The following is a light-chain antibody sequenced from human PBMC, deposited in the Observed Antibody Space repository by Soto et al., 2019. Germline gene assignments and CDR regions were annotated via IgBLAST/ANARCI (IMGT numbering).Light chain of an antibody. CDR2: DAS. CDR3: QQYNSYSST. V-gene: IGKV1-5*01. J-gene: IGKJ1*01. CDR1: QSISSW. Sequence: DMHMTRSPSTLSETVGDRVTITCRASQSISSWLAWYKQKPGKAPKLLIYDASILESGVPSRFSGVGSGTDFTLTISSLQPDDFATYYCQQYNSYSSTFGQGTKVDIK.